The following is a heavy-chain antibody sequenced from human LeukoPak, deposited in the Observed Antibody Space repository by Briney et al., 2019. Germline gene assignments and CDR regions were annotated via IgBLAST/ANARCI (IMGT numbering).Heavy chain of an antibody. V-gene: IGHV3-7*03. D-gene: IGHD2-15*01. CDR1: GSTFSSYA. CDR2: IKQDGSER. J-gene: IGHJ5*02. Sequence: GGSLRLSCAASGSTFSSYAMSWVRQAPGRGLEWVANIKQDGSERNYVDSVKGRFTISRDNAKTSMYLQMSSLRAEDTAVYYCARESEDIVYNWFDPWGQGTLVTVSS. CDR3: ARESEDIVYNWFDP.